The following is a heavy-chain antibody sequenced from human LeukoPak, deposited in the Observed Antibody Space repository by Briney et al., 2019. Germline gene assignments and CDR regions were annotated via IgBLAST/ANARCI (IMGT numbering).Heavy chain of an antibody. CDR3: LGIFDYESRGVDY. V-gene: IGHV1-18*01. J-gene: IGHJ4*02. CDR1: GYTFTSYG. D-gene: IGHD3-22*01. Sequence: ASVTVSYMASGYTFTSYGIILVRQAPGQGMEGLGWISAYNGNTKYAQKLRGRGTMSTDTSTSTAYMELRSLRSDDTAVYYCLGIFDYESRGVDYWGQGTLVTVSS. CDR2: ISAYNGNT.